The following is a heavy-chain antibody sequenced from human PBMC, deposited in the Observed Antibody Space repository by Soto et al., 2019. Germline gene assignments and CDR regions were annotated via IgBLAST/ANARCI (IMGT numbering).Heavy chain of an antibody. CDR3: ASTGYYDSSGYHPLYYYYGMDV. CDR2: IDPSDSYT. J-gene: IGHJ6*02. D-gene: IGHD3-22*01. Sequence: GESLKISCKGSGYSFTSYWISWVRQMPGKGLEWMGRIDPSDSYTNYSPSFQGHVTISADKSISTAYLQWSSLKASDTAMYYCASTGYYDSSGYHPLYYYYGMDVWGQGTTVTVSS. V-gene: IGHV5-10-1*01. CDR1: GYSFTSYW.